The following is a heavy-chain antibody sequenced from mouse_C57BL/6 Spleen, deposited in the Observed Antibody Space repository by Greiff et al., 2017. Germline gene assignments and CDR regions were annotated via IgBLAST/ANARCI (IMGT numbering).Heavy chain of an antibody. CDR3: ARDSSYYFDY. J-gene: IGHJ2*01. CDR2: ISDGGSYT. CDR1: GFTFSSYA. Sequence: DVQLQESGGGLVKPGGSLKLSCAASGFTFSSYAMSWVRQTPEKRLEWVATISDGGSYTYYPDNVKGRFTISRDNAKNNLYLQMSHLKSEDTAMYYCARDSSYYFDYWAKAPLSQSPQ. V-gene: IGHV5-4*01.